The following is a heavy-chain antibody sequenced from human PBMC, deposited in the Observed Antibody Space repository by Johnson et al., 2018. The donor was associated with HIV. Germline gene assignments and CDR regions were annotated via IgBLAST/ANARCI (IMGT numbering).Heavy chain of an antibody. V-gene: IGHV3-66*01. CDR1: GFTVSSNY. D-gene: IGHD3-22*01. J-gene: IGHJ3*02. CDR3: ARVYYYDNKDGFDI. Sequence: VQLVESGGDLVQPGGSLRLSCAASGFTVSSNYMNWVRQAPGKGLEWVSVIYSGGSTYYADSVTGRCTISRDNSKNTLYLHLNSLRTEDTAVYYCARVYYYDNKDGFDIWGQGTTVTVSS. CDR2: IYSGGST.